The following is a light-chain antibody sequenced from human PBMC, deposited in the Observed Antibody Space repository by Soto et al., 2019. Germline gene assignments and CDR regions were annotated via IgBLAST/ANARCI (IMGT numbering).Light chain of an antibody. CDR3: QQYGSLPIT. CDR2: DAS. J-gene: IGKJ5*01. CDR1: QSISSW. Sequence: DIQMTQSPSTLSASVGDRVTITCRASQSISSWLAWYQQRPGKAPYLLIYDASNLDSGVSSRFSGSGSGRDFSFTITSLQPDDVATYFCQQYGSLPITFGQGTRREIK. V-gene: IGKV1-5*01.